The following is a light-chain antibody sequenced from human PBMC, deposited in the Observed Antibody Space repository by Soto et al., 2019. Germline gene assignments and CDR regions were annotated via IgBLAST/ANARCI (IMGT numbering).Light chain of an antibody. Sequence: QMTQAHSILSASVGDRVAITCRASQSISAWVAWYQQKPGKAPKLLIYQASLLESGVPSRFSGSGSGTEFTLTISSLQPDDLATYYCQQYNSSPWTFGQGTKVDIK. J-gene: IGKJ1*01. CDR3: QQYNSSPWT. CDR1: QSISAW. CDR2: QAS. V-gene: IGKV1-5*03.